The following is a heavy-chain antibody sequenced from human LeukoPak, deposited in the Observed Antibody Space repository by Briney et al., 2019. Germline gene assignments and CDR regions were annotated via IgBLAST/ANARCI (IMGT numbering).Heavy chain of an antibody. V-gene: IGHV3-23*01. Sequence: GGSLRLSCAASGFTFSSYAMSWVRQAPGKGLEWVSAISGSGGSTYYADSVKGRFTISRDNSKNTLYLQMNSLRAEDTAVYYCTGDSGEFLEWFGAFDIWGQGTMVTVSS. CDR3: TGDSGEFLEWFGAFDI. J-gene: IGHJ3*02. CDR1: GFTFSSYA. D-gene: IGHD3-3*01. CDR2: ISGSGGST.